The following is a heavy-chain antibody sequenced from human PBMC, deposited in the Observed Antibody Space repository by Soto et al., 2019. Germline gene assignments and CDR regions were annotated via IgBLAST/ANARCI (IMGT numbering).Heavy chain of an antibody. CDR2: IRSKAYGGTT. CDR3: TRGDLRITIFGVVMPDAFDI. CDR1: GFTFGDYA. J-gene: IGHJ3*02. D-gene: IGHD3-3*01. V-gene: IGHV3-49*03. Sequence: GGSLRLSCTASGFTFGDYAMSWFRQAPGKGLEWVGFIRSKAYGGTTEYAASVKGRFTISRDDSKSIAYLQMNSLKTEDTAVYYCTRGDLRITIFGVVMPDAFDIWGQGTMVTVSS.